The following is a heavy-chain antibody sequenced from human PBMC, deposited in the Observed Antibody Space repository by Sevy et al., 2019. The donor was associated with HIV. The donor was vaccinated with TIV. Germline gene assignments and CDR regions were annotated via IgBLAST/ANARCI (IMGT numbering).Heavy chain of an antibody. CDR2: IRYDGSTK. Sequence: GGSLRLSCAASGFTFSNFGMHWVRQAPGKGPEWVTFIRYDGSTKYYVDSVKGRFTISRDNSKKNVYLDMNSLRAEDTAIFYCAKEETTGYIWGQGTLVTVSS. D-gene: IGHD3-9*01. CDR1: GFTFSNFG. CDR3: AKEETTGYI. V-gene: IGHV3-30*02. J-gene: IGHJ4*02.